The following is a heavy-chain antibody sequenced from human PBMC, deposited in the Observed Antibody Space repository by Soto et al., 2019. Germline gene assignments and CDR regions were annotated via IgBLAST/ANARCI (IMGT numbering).Heavy chain of an antibody. Sequence: ETLSLTCSVSGGSISSNSYSWGWIRQPPGKGLEWVSSISRSGIYLYNVDSVKGRFTISRDNAENSLYLQLNSLRAEDTAVYYCARDRYGDYSLDSWGQGTLVTVSS. V-gene: IGHV3-21*01. CDR2: ISRSGIYL. CDR3: ARDRYGDYSLDS. CDR1: GGSISSNSYS. D-gene: IGHD4-17*01. J-gene: IGHJ4*02.